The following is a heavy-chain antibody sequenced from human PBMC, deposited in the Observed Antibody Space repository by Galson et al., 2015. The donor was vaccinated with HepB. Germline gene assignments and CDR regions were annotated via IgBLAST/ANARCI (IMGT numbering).Heavy chain of an antibody. CDR2: ISFDGTNK. V-gene: IGHV3-30-3*01. Sequence: SLRLSCAASGFTFSSFTMHWVRQAPGKGLEWVALISFDGTNKYYADSVKGRFTISRDNSKKTLFLRMNSLKPDDTAVYYCARGALDLLTAYYQFDYWGQGTLVTVSS. CDR3: ARGALDLLTAYYQFDY. D-gene: IGHD3-9*01. CDR1: GFTFSSFT. J-gene: IGHJ4*02.